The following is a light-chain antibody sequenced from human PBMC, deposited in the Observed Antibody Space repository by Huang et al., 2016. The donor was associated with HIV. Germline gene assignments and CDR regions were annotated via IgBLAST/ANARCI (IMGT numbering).Light chain of an antibody. CDR1: QPINTY. V-gene: IGKV1-39*01. Sequence: DIQVTQSPSSLSASVGDRVTITCRASQPINTYLNWYQQKPGKAPKLLIYDSSTLQRGVPSRFSGSGSGTDFTLTISSLQPEDFATYYCQQSYSMPITFGLGTRLEI. CDR3: QQSYSMPIT. J-gene: IGKJ5*01. CDR2: DSS.